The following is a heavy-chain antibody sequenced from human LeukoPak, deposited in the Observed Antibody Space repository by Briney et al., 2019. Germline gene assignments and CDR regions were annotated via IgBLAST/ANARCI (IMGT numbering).Heavy chain of an antibody. CDR3: ARRRGGGTMVRGVPPLYYFDY. CDR1: RYTYTSYV. V-gene: IGHV1-8*03. CDR2: MHPNSGNT. D-gene: IGHD3-10*01. Sequence: ASVKVSCKASRYTYTSYVINWVRQAAGQELEGMGWMHPNSGNTGYAQKFRGRVTITRNTSISTAYMELSSVTAADTAGYYCARRRGGGTMVRGVPPLYYFDYWGQGTLVTVSS. J-gene: IGHJ4*02.